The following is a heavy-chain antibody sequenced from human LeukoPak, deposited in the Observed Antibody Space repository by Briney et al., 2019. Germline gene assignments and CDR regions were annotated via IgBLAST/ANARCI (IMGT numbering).Heavy chain of an antibody. CDR1: GGSISSSSYY. V-gene: IGHV4-39*07. Sequence: PSETLSLTCTVSGGSISSSSYYWSCIRQAPGKGLEWIGEISHGGITKYNPSLTSRVTISVDSSKKQLSLNLTSVTAADTAGYXXXXGIAVAVXYYYYYMDVWGKGTTVTVSS. D-gene: IGHD6-19*01. CDR2: ISHGGIT. J-gene: IGHJ6*03. CDR3: XXGIAVAVXYYYYYMDV.